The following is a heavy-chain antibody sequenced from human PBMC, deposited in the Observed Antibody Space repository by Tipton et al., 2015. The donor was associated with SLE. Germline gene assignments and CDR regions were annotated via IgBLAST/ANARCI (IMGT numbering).Heavy chain of an antibody. Sequence: QLVQSGGGLVQPGGTLRLSCAASGFTVSSNYMSWVRQAPGKGLEWVAFIRYDGGNKYYAESVKGRFTISRDNSKNTLYLQMNNLRVDDTAVYFCAKCVDGSSATFYRTKHYYYCYGMDVWGQGTTVTVSS. CDR1: GFTVSSNY. CDR3: AKCVDGSSATFYRTKHYYYCYGMDV. D-gene: IGHD3-10*01. CDR2: IRYDGGNK. J-gene: IGHJ6*02. V-gene: IGHV3-30*02.